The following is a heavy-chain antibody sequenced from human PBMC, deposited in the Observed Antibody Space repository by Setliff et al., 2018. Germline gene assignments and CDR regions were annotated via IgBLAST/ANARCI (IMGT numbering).Heavy chain of an antibody. CDR3: ARSTAAGIDY. V-gene: IGHV3-30*02. CDR1: GFIFNKFG. Sequence: GGSLRLSCVASGFIFNKFGMHWVRQAPGKGLEWLAFIQYDGSDKYYEDSVKGRFTISRDNAKNSLYLQMNSLRAEDTAFYYCARSTAAGIDYWGQGTLVTVSS. CDR2: IQYDGSDK. D-gene: IGHD6-13*01. J-gene: IGHJ4*02.